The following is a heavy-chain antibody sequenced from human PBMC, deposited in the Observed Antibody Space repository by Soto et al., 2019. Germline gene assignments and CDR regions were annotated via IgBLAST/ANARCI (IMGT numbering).Heavy chain of an antibody. V-gene: IGHV3-30*18. Sequence: QVQLVESGGGVVQPGRSLRLSCAASGFTFSSYGMHWVRQAPGKGLEWVAVMSYDGSNKYYADSVKGRFTISRDNSKNTLYLQMNSLRAEDTAVYYCAKSYYDFWSGSRVNAFDIWGQGTMVTVSS. CDR1: GFTFSSYG. J-gene: IGHJ3*02. CDR3: AKSYYDFWSGSRVNAFDI. CDR2: MSYDGSNK. D-gene: IGHD3-3*01.